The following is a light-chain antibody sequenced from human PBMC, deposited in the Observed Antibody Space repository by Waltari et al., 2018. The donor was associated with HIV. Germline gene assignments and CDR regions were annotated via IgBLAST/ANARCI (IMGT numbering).Light chain of an antibody. CDR2: GNI. CDR1: SSNIGANYD. V-gene: IGLV1-40*01. Sequence: QSVLTQPPSVSRAPGQRVTISCTGRSSNIGANYDVHWYQHLPGTAPKLLIYGNIYRPSGVPDRFSASKSVTSASLAITGLQADDEADYYCQSYDSSLSGWVFGGGTKLTV. CDR3: QSYDSSLSGWV. J-gene: IGLJ3*02.